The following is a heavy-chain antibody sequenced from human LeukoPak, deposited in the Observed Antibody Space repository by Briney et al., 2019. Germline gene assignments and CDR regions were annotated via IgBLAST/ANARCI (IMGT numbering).Heavy chain of an antibody. CDR1: GFTFSTAW. J-gene: IGHJ4*02. CDR3: ARDHHSGALDY. CDR2: INQGGSVT. Sequence: GGSLRLSCAPSGFTFSTAWMTWVRQAPGTGLEWLGNINQGGSVTNYVDSVKGRFSISRDNAKNTMYLQMSSLRVEDTAVYYCARDHHSGALDYWGQGTLVTVSS. D-gene: IGHD1-26*01. V-gene: IGHV3-7*01.